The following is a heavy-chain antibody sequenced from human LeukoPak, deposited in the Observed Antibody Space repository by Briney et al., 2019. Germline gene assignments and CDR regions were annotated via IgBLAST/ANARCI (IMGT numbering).Heavy chain of an antibody. Sequence: PGGSLRLSCAASGFTFSSYGMHWVRQAPGKGLEWVAFIRYDGSNKYYADSVKGRFTISRDNSKNTLYLQMNSLRAEDTAVYYCAKDGSSSWYYGWFDPWGQGTLVTVSS. CDR2: IRYDGSNK. J-gene: IGHJ5*02. CDR1: GFTFSSYG. D-gene: IGHD6-13*01. CDR3: AKDGSSSWYYGWFDP. V-gene: IGHV3-30*02.